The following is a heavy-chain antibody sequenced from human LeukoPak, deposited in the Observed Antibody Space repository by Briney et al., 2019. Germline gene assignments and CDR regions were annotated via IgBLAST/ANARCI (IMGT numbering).Heavy chain of an antibody. J-gene: IGHJ5*02. D-gene: IGHD6-13*01. Sequence: SETLSLTCTVSGGSISSGSYYWSRIRQPAGKGLEWIGRIYTSGSTNYNPSLKSRVTISVDTSKNQFFLKLSSVTAADTAVYYCARAMSRGAAAGTRLALMSGYNWFDPWGQGTLVTVSS. CDR3: ARAMSRGAAAGTRLALMSGYNWFDP. V-gene: IGHV4-61*02. CDR1: GGSISSGSYY. CDR2: IYTSGST.